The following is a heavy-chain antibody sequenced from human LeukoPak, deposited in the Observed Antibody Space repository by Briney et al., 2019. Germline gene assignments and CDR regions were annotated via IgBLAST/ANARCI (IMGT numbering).Heavy chain of an antibody. J-gene: IGHJ3*02. CDR2: IYYSGST. V-gene: IGHV4-39*01. CDR3: ARPRACSTSCYRDAFDI. D-gene: IGHD2-2*01. CDR1: GGSISSSSYY. Sequence: SETLSLTCTVSGGSISSSSYYWGWIRQPPGQGLEWIGSIYYSGSTYYNPSLKSRVTISVDTSKNQFSLKLSSVTAADTAGYYCARPRACSTSCYRDAFDIWGQGTMVTVSS.